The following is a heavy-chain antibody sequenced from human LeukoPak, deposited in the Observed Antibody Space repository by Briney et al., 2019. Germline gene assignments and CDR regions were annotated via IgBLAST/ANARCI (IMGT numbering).Heavy chain of an antibody. V-gene: IGHV4-39*01. Sequence: SETLSLTCTVSGGSISSSSYYWGWIRQPPGKGLEWIGSIYYSGSTYYNPSLKSRVTISVDTSKNQFALKLSSVTAAGTAVYYCARHIYVWGSYPDYWGQGTLVTVSS. CDR3: ARHIYVWGSYPDY. CDR1: GGSISSSSYY. D-gene: IGHD3-16*02. J-gene: IGHJ4*02. CDR2: IYYSGST.